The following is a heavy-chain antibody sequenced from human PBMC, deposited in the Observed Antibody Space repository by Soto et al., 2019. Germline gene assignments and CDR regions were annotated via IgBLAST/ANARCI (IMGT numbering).Heavy chain of an antibody. CDR2: ITTSGGNT. CDR3: AWRYCTYGVCYTIFYYYVDV. V-gene: IGHV3-23*01. D-gene: IGHD2-8*01. J-gene: IGHJ6*03. CDR1: GFTFSTYA. Sequence: EVQLLESGGGLVQPGGSLRLSCAASGFTFSTYAMSWVRQAPGKGLEWVSTITTSGGNTYYADSVQGRFTISRDNSKNTLYLQMNSLRAADTVVYYCAWRYCTYGVCYTIFYYYVDVWGKGTTFYVSS.